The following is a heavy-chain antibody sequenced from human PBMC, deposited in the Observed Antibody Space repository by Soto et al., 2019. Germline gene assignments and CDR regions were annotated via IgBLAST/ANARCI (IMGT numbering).Heavy chain of an antibody. V-gene: IGHV5-51*01. CDR1: GYSFTNYW. Sequence: GESVKLSCKGSGYSFTNYWIVWVRQMRGKGLEWMGIIYPGDSETRYSPSFEGQVTISADKTTGTAYLQRRSLKASDIAMYYCARTQSTGGEALYSDYWGQGTQVTVSS. CDR2: IYPGDSET. CDR3: ARTQSTGGEALYSDY. D-gene: IGHD2-21*01. J-gene: IGHJ4*02.